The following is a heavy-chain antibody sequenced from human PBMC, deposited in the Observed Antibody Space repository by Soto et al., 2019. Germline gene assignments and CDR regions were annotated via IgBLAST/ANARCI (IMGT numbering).Heavy chain of an antibody. V-gene: IGHV3-23*01. J-gene: IGHJ4*02. CDR2: ISGSGGST. CDR3: AKRKYSSSWYLDY. CDR1: GFTFSSYA. Sequence: GGSLRLCCAASGFTFSSYAMSWVRQAPGKGLEWVSAISGSGGSTYYADSVKGRFTISRDNSKNTLYLQMNSLRAEDTAVYYCAKRKYSSSWYLDYWGQGTLVTVSS. D-gene: IGHD6-13*01.